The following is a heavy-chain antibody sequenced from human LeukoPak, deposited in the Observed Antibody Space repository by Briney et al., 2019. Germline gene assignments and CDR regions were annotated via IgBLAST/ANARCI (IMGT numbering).Heavy chain of an antibody. V-gene: IGHV4-59*01. CDR2: ISYTVTT. CDR3: ARVGDSNDLVY. J-gene: IGHJ4*02. D-gene: IGHD1-1*01. CDR1: GGSISTYY. Sequence: PSETLSLTCSVSGGSISTYYWREIRQPPGKGLKWIGYISYTVTTNYNPSLKSRVTISVDTSKNQFSLKLSSVTAADTAVYYCARVGDSNDLVYWGQGTLVTVSS.